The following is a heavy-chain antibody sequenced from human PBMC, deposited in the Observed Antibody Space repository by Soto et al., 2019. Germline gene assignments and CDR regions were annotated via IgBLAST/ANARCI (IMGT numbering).Heavy chain of an antibody. CDR2: ISAYNGNT. Sequence: QVQLVQSGAEVKKPGASVKVSCKASGYTFTSYGISWVRQAPGQGLEWMGWISAYNGNTNYAQKLQGRVTMTTDTSTSTAYMELRSLRSDDTAVYYCARDTYVRDIVVVPAAMVDYWGQGTLVTASS. CDR3: ARDTYVRDIVVVPAAMVDY. V-gene: IGHV1-18*01. J-gene: IGHJ4*02. D-gene: IGHD2-2*01. CDR1: GYTFTSYG.